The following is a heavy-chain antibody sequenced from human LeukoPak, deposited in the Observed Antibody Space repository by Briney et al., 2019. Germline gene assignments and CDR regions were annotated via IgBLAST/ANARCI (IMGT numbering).Heavy chain of an antibody. CDR2: ISDTGGRT. D-gene: IGHD3-3*01. V-gene: IGHV3-23*01. Sequence: TGGSLRLSCAASGFTFSDSAVSWVRHSPGEGLKWVSSISDTGGRTYYADCVKGRFTVTRDNSRTTVNLQMNSLTAGDTARYYCAKGGQDFDFWRFDLWGQGILVIVSS. J-gene: IGHJ5*02. CDR3: AKGGQDFDFWRFDL. CDR1: GFTFSDSA.